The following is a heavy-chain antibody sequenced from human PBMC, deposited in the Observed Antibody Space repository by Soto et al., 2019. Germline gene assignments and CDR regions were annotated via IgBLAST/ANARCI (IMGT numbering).Heavy chain of an antibody. CDR3: ARADGSSHDAFDI. J-gene: IGHJ3*02. CDR1: GYSFTGND. Sequence: QVHLVQSGAEVKKPGASVKVSCKASGYSFTGNDVHWVRQAAGHGLEWMGWINPNSGNTGHAEKFQGRLTLTRNISTSTDYLELRSLRSEDTAVYYCARADGSSHDAFDIWGQGTMVTVSS. V-gene: IGHV1-8*02. D-gene: IGHD3-10*01. CDR2: INPNSGNT.